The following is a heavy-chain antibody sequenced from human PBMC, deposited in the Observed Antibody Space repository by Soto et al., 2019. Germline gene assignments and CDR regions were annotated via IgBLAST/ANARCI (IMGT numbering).Heavy chain of an antibody. J-gene: IGHJ4*02. Sequence: EVQLVESGGGLVQPGESLRLSCAASGLIFSNYKTHWVRQAPGKGLVWVSRINTDGSIIDYADSVKGRFTVSRDNAKNTLYLQMNSLRADDTAVYYCARDTDGLHYWGQGTLVTVSS. CDR1: GLIFSNYK. CDR2: INTDGSII. CDR3: ARDTDGLHY. V-gene: IGHV3-74*01.